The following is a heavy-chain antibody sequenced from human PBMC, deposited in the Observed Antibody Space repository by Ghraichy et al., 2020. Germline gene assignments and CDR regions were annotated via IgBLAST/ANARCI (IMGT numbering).Heavy chain of an antibody. CDR2: SGSTGVP. D-gene: IGHD2-8*01. CDR1: GFTFVTAA. CDR3: TRGLSLTTTMVADYYFDY. J-gene: IGHJ4*02. V-gene: IGHV3-23*01. Sequence: GGSLRLSCAASGFTFVTAAVGWVRQAPGKGLEWVSFSGSTGVPYYAESVRGRFTVSRDNSRNTLYLRMDSLRGDDTVIYYCTRGLSLTTTMVADYYFDYWGQGVQVTVSS.